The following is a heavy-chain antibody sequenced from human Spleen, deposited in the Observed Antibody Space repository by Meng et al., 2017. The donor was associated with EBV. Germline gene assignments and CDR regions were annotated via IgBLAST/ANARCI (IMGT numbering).Heavy chain of an antibody. CDR1: GCSISSGDYY. Sequence: SAPALVHPPPTLSLTCVVSGCSISSGDYYWSCSRPPPGTGLEWIGYIFFGGSTNYNPSLKSRVTMSVDTSKNQFSLKLSSVTAADTAVYYCASSLYSSSRVNWFDPWGQGALVTVSS. CDR3: ASSLYSSSRVNWFDP. CDR2: IFFGGST. V-gene: IGHV4-30-4*01. D-gene: IGHD6-13*01. J-gene: IGHJ5*02.